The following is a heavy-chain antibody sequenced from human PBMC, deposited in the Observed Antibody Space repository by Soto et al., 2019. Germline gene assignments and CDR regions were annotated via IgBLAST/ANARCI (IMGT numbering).Heavy chain of an antibody. Sequence: SETLSLTCTVSGGSIGCPYWTWIRQSPGKGLEWIGHIYQSGSASYNPSLKSRVTISIDTSKNQFSLKLSSVTAADTAVYYCARHRYYDLLTGYAFDQWGQGTLVTVSS. D-gene: IGHD3-9*01. V-gene: IGHV4-59*11. CDR2: IYQSGSA. CDR1: GGSIGCPY. J-gene: IGHJ4*02. CDR3: ARHRYYDLLTGYAFDQ.